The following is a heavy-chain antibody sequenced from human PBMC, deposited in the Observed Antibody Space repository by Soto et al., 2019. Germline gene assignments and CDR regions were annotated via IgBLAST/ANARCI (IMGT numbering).Heavy chain of an antibody. CDR3: ARRNDKYYYDSSGYYAVPVVYFDY. CDR2: IYYSGST. J-gene: IGHJ4*02. V-gene: IGHV4-31*03. D-gene: IGHD3-22*01. CDR1: GGSIRRGGYF. Sequence: TPSLTRTVSGGSIRRGGYFWGWVRQHPGEGLGGVGDIYYSGSTYYNPSLKSRVTISVDTSKNQFSLKLSSVTAADTAVYYCARRNDKYYYDSSGYYAVPVVYFDYWGQGTLVTVSS.